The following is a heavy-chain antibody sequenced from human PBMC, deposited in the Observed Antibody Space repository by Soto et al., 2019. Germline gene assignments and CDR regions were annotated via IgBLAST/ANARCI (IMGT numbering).Heavy chain of an antibody. J-gene: IGHJ6*02. CDR2: IIPMFGTA. CDR3: ARVLRQELVTGYYYGMDV. D-gene: IGHD3-10*01. V-gene: IGHV1-69*12. CDR1: GGTFSTYA. Sequence: QVQLVQYGAEVKKPGSSVKVSCTASGGTFSTYAISWVRQAPGQGLEWMGGIIPMFGTANYAQNFQARVTITADEPTSTAYMERSSLRSEDTAVYYCARVLRQELVTGYYYGMDVWGQGTTVTVSS.